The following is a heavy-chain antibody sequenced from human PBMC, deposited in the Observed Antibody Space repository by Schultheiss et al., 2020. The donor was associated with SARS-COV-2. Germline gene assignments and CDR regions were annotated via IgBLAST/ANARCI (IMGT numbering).Heavy chain of an antibody. J-gene: IGHJ2*01. Sequence: GGSLRLSCAASGFTFSSYEMNWVRQAPGKGLEWVAVISYDGSNKYYADSVKGRFTISRDNSKNTLYLQMNSLRAEDTAVYYCARGSSGHGGFDLWGRGTLVTVSS. D-gene: IGHD6-25*01. CDR1: GFTFSSYE. V-gene: IGHV3-30*03. CDR2: ISYDGSNK. CDR3: ARGSSGHGGFDL.